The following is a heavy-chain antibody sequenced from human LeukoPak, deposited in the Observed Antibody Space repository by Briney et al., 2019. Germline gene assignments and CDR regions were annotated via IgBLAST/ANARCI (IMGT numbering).Heavy chain of an antibody. Sequence: PSETLSLTCTVSGGSISSSSYYRGWIRQPPGKGLEWIGSIYYSGSTYYNPSLKSRVTISVDTSKNQFSLKLSSVTAADTAVYYCARQGEYSSSSYWFDPWGQGTLVTVSS. J-gene: IGHJ5*02. CDR1: GGSISSSSYY. V-gene: IGHV4-39*01. CDR3: ARQGEYSSSSYWFDP. CDR2: IYYSGST. D-gene: IGHD6-6*01.